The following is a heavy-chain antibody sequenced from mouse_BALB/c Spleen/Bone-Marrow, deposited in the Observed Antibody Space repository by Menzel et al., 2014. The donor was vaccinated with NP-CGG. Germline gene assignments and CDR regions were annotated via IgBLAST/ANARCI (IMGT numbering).Heavy chain of an antibody. J-gene: IGHJ3*01. CDR3: SRGCDEGFAY. CDR1: GFNIKDTY. CDR2: IDPANGHT. V-gene: IGHV14-3*02. Sequence: VQLQQSGAELVKPGASVKLSCTASGFNIKDTYMHWVKQRPEQGLEWIGRIDPANGHTKYDPKFQGKASVTADTSSNTAYLKLSSLTSEDTAVYYCSRGCDEGFAYWGQGTLVTVSA.